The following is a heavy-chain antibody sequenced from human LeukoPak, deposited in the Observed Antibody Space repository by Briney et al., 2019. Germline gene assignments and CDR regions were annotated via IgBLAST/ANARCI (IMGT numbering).Heavy chain of an antibody. V-gene: IGHV4-4*07. J-gene: IGHJ4*02. CDR2: IYTSGST. CDR3: AREGGSSGWYPFDY. Sequence: SETLSLTCTVSGGSISSYYWSWIRQPAGKGLEWIGRIYTSGSTNYNPSLKSRVTMSVDTSKNRFSLKLSSVTAADTAVYYCAREGGSSGWYPFDYWGQGTLVTVSS. D-gene: IGHD6-19*01. CDR1: GGSISSYY.